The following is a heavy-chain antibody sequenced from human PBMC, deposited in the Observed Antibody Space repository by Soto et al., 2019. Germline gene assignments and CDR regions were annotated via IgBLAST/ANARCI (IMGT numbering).Heavy chain of an antibody. CDR1: GFTVSSNY. Sequence: PGGSLRVSCAASGFTVSSNYMSWVRQAPGKGLEWVSVIYSGGSTYYADSVKGRFTISRDNSKNTLYLQMNSLRAEDTAVYYCARDRVTMVRGILVGAFDIWGQGTMVTVSS. J-gene: IGHJ3*02. D-gene: IGHD3-10*01. CDR3: ARDRVTMVRGILVGAFDI. V-gene: IGHV3-66*01. CDR2: IYSGGST.